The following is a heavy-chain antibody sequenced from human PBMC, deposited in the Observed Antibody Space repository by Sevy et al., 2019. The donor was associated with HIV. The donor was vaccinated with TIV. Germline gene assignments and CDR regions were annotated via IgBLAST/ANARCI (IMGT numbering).Heavy chain of an antibody. CDR2: ISAYNGNT. V-gene: IGHV1-18*04. J-gene: IGHJ6*02. Sequence: ASVKVSCKASGYTFTDYYLHWLRQAPGQGLEWMGWISAYNGNTNYAQKLQGRVTMTTDTSTSTAYMELRSLRSDDTAVYYCARGYCSSTSCESYYYYGMDVWGQGTTVTVSS. D-gene: IGHD2-2*01. CDR3: ARGYCSSTSCESYYYYGMDV. CDR1: GYTFTDYY.